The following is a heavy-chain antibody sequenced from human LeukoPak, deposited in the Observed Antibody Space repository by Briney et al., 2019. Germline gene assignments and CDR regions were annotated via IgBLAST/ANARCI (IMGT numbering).Heavy chain of an antibody. Sequence: GGSLTLSCAASGFTFSSYSMKWVRQAPGKGVEWVSSISSSSSYIYYADSVKGRFTISRDNAKNSLYLQMNSLTAEDTVVYYCARVYCSSTSCYTGAIDYWGQGTLVTVSS. V-gene: IGHV3-21*01. CDR2: ISSSSSYI. CDR1: GFTFSSYS. J-gene: IGHJ4*02. D-gene: IGHD2-2*02. CDR3: ARVYCSSTSCYTGAIDY.